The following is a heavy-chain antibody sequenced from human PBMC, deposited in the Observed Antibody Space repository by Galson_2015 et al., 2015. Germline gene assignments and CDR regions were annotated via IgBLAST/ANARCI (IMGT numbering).Heavy chain of an antibody. V-gene: IGHV1-46*01. D-gene: IGHD4-11*01. CDR3: ARGPAGSNYGKYFYYGIDV. Sequence: SVKVSCKASGYTFTSYYMHWVRQAPGQGLEWKGIINPSGGSTSYAQKFQGRVTMTRDTSTSTVYMELSSLRSEDTAVYYCARGPAGSNYGKYFYYGIDVWGQGTTVTVSS. CDR1: GYTFTSYY. CDR2: INPSGGST. J-gene: IGHJ6*02.